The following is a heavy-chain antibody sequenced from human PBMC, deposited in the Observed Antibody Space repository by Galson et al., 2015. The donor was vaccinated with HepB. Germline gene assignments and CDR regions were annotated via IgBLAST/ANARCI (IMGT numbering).Heavy chain of an antibody. V-gene: IGHV3-21*01. CDR2: ISADRKYI. D-gene: IGHD2-15*01. Sequence: SLRLSCAASGFAFSTYSMTWVRQAPGKGLEGVSSISADRKYIYYGVSRGRVTVSRDNAKNSVYLQLNSLRADDTAVYYCARPLCSGVGCYQRYDACDMWGPGTMVTVSS. CDR3: ARPLCSGVGCYQRYDACDM. J-gene: IGHJ3*02. CDR1: GFAFSTYS.